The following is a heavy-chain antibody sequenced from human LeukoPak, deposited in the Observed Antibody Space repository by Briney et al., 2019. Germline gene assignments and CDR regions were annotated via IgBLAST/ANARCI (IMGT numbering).Heavy chain of an antibody. Sequence: GESLKISCKGSGYSFTSYWIGWVRQMPGKGPEWMGIIYPGDSDTRYSPSFQGQVTISADKSISTAYLQWSSLKASDTAMYYCARHVLPDCSSTSCYMNDAFDIWGQGTMVTVSS. CDR2: IYPGDSDT. CDR1: GYSFTSYW. D-gene: IGHD2-2*01. J-gene: IGHJ3*02. V-gene: IGHV5-51*01. CDR3: ARHVLPDCSSTSCYMNDAFDI.